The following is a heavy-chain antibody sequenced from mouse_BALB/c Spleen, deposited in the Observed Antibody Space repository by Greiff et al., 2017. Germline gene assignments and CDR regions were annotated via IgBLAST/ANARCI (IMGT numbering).Heavy chain of an antibody. CDR2: ISSGSSTI. CDR3: ARSDGSSSDY. D-gene: IGHD1-1*01. J-gene: IGHJ2*01. Sequence: EVQGVESGGGLVQPGGSRKLSCAASGFTFSSFGMHWVRQAPEKGLEWVAYISSGSSTIYYADTVKGRFTISRDNPKNTLFLQMTSLRSEDTAMYYCARSDGSSSDYWGQGTTLTVSS. V-gene: IGHV5-17*02. CDR1: GFTFSSFG.